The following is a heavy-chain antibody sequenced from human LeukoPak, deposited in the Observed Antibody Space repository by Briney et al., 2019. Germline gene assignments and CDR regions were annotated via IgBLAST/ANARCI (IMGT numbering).Heavy chain of an antibody. CDR2: IWYDGSNK. D-gene: IGHD2-15*01. CDR1: GFTFSSYG. V-gene: IGHV3-33*01. Sequence: PGGSLRLSCAASGFTFSSYGMHWVRQAPGKGLEWVAVIWYDGSNKYYADSVKGRFTISRDNSKNTLYLQMNSLRAEDTAVYYCARDVGYCSGGSCYSWFDPRGQGTLVTVSS. CDR3: ARDVGYCSGGSCYSWFDP. J-gene: IGHJ5*02.